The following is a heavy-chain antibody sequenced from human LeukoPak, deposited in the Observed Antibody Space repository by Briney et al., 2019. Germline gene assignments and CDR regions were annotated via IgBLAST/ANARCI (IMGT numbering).Heavy chain of an antibody. Sequence: GGSLRLSCAASGFTFSTYGMSWVRQPPGKGLEWVSGISGSGGSTYYADSVKGRFTISRDNSENTLYLQVNRLRAEDTARYYCAKDRQQLANLDYWGQGTLVTVSS. CDR3: AKDRQQLANLDY. CDR1: GFTFSTYG. J-gene: IGHJ4*02. V-gene: IGHV3-23*01. CDR2: ISGSGGST. D-gene: IGHD6-13*01.